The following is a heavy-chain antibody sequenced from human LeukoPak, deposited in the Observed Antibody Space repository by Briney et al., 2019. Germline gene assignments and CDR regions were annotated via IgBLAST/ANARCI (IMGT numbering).Heavy chain of an antibody. CDR3: AREISSWYRTEGRFDP. Sequence: PGGSLRLSCAASGFTVSHYWMSWVRQAPGKGLEWVANIKQDGSEKFYVDSVKGRFTISKDNAKNSLYLQMNSLRAEDTAVYYCAREISSWYRTEGRFDPWGQGTLVTVSS. V-gene: IGHV3-7*01. J-gene: IGHJ5*02. CDR2: IKQDGSEK. D-gene: IGHD6-13*01. CDR1: GFTVSHYW.